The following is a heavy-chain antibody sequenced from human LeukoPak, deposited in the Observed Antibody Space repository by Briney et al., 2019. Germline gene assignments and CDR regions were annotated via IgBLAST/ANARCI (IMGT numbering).Heavy chain of an antibody. D-gene: IGHD3-10*01. V-gene: IGHV1-3*01. J-gene: IGHJ3*02. CDR1: GYTFTSYA. Sequence: ASVKVSCTASGYTFTSYAMHWVRQAPGQRLEWMGWINAGNGNTKYSQKFQGRVTITRDTSASTAYMELSSLRSEDTAVYYCARVGSYIPRFDIWGQGTMVTVSS. CDR2: INAGNGNT. CDR3: ARVGSYIPRFDI.